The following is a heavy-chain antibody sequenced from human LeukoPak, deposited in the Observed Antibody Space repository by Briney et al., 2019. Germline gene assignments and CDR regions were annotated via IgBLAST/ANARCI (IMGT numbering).Heavy chain of an antibody. CDR1: GYHFTSYW. J-gene: IGHJ4*02. CDR2: IDPSDSYT. CDR3: ATSSEGYGDYQVDY. Sequence: GESLKISCKGSGYHFTSYWISWVRQLPGKGLEWMGRIDPSDSYTNYSPSFQGHVTISADKSISTAYLQWSSLKASDTAMYYCATSSEGYGDYQVDYWGQGTLVTVSS. D-gene: IGHD4-17*01. V-gene: IGHV5-10-1*01.